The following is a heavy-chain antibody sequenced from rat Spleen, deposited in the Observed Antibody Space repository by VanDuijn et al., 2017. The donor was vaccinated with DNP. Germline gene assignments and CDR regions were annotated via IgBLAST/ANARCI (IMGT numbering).Heavy chain of an antibody. CDR2: ISPSGGST. J-gene: IGHJ1*01. Sequence: RNYWMTWIRQAPTEGLEWVASISPSGGSTYCRGSVKGRFTISRDNAENTVYLQMNSLRSEDTATYYCTRDQTVTTRNGYFDFWGPGTMVTVSS. V-gene: IGHV5-19*01. CDR3: TRDQTVTTRNGYFDF. D-gene: IGHD1-10*01. CDR1: RNYW.